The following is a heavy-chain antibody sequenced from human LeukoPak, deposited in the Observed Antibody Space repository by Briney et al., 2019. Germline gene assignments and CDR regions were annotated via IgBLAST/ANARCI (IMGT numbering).Heavy chain of an antibody. V-gene: IGHV3-23*01. CDR2: ISGSGGST. CDR1: GFTFSSYA. CDR3: AKAHGITMVRGVMFRTYGMDV. D-gene: IGHD3-10*01. Sequence: PGGSLRLSCAASGFTFSSYAMSWVRQAPGKGLEWVSAISGSGGSTYYADSVKGRFTISRDNSKNTLYLQMNSLRAEDTAVYYCAKAHGITMVRGVMFRTYGMDVWGQGTTVTVSS. J-gene: IGHJ6*02.